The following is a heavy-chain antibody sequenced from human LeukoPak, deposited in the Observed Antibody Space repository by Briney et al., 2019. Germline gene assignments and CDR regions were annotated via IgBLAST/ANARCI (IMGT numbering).Heavy chain of an antibody. CDR3: ARAYGSGSYYTS. V-gene: IGHV3-21*01. CDR2: ISSSSSYI. CDR1: GFSFSSYS. D-gene: IGHD3-10*01. J-gene: IGHJ4*02. Sequence: GGSLRLSCAVSGFSFSSYSMNWVRQAPGKGLEWVSSISSSSSYIYYADSVKGRFTISRDNAKNSLYLQMNSLRAEDTAVYYCARAYGSGSYYTSWGQRPLVSVSS.